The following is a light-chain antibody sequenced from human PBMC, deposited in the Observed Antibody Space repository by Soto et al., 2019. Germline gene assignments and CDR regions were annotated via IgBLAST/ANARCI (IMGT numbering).Light chain of an antibody. J-gene: IGKJ1*01. Sequence: EIVLTQSPGTLSLSPGERATLSCRASQSVSSSYLAWYQQKPGQAPRLLIYGASSRATGIPDRFSGSVSGTGFTLNISRLEPEDFAVYYCQQYGSSPPWTFGQGTKVDIK. CDR2: GAS. CDR1: QSVSSSY. V-gene: IGKV3-20*01. CDR3: QQYGSSPPWT.